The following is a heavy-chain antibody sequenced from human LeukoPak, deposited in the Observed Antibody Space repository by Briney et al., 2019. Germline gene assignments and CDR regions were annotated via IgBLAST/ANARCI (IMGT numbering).Heavy chain of an antibody. V-gene: IGHV3-7*01. Sequence: GGSLRLSCAASGFTSSTYWMSWVRQAPGKGLEWVASIKQDGSETYYVDSVKGRFTLSRDNAKNSLYLQMNSLRADDTAVYYWARDRDSRGDFDLWGRGTLVTVSS. D-gene: IGHD3-22*01. CDR1: GFTSSTYW. J-gene: IGHJ2*01. CDR3: ARDRDSRGDFDL. CDR2: IKQDGSET.